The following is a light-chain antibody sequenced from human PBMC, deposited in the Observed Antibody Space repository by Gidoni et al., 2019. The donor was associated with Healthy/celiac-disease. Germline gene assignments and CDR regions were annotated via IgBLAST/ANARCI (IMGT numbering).Light chain of an antibody. CDR3: QSYDSSLSAAV. CDR2: GNS. CDR1: SSNIGAGYD. V-gene: IGLV1-40*01. J-gene: IGLJ2*01. Sequence: QSVLTPPPSVSAAPGQSVTISCTGSSSNIGAGYDVHWYQQLPGTSPKLLIYGNSNRPSGVPDRFSGSKSGTSASLAITGLQAEDEADYYCQSYDSSLSAAVFGGGTKLTVL.